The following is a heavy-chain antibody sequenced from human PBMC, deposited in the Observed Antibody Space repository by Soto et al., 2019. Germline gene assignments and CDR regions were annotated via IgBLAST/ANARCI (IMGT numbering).Heavy chain of an antibody. CDR1: GYTFTGYY. D-gene: IGHD6-13*01. CDR3: ARGSSSTWFDFDH. J-gene: IGHJ4*02. Sequence: QVQLVQSGAEVKKPGASVKVSCKASGYTFTGYYMHWVRRAPGQGLEWMGWINPNSGVTNYAQKFQGRVTMTRDTSISTAYMELSRLRSDDTAVYYCARGSSSTWFDFDHWGQGTLVTVSS. CDR2: INPNSGVT. V-gene: IGHV1-2*02.